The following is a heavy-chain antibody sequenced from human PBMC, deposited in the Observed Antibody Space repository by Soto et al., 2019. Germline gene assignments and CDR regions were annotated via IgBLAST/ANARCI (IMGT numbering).Heavy chain of an antibody. CDR2: ISYDGSNK. V-gene: IGHV3-30*18. Sequence: QVQLVESGGGVVQPGRSLRLSCAASGFTFSSYGMHWVRQAPGKGLEWVAVISYDGSNKYYADSVKGRFTISRDNSKNTLYLQMNSLRAEDTAVYYCAKDLDYDILTGYYRLNYYGMDVW. J-gene: IGHJ6*01. CDR1: GFTFSSYG. D-gene: IGHD3-9*01. CDR3: AKDLDYDILTGYYRLNYYGMDV.